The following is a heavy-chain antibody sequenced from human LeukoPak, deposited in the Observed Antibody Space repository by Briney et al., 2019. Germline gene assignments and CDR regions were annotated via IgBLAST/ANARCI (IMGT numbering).Heavy chain of an antibody. V-gene: IGHV4-59*12. CDR1: GGSISSYY. CDR2: IYYSGST. CDR3: AGPRGYYGSGSYPFDY. D-gene: IGHD3-10*01. Sequence: SETLSLTCTVSGGSISSYYWSWIRQPPGKGLEWIGYIYYSGSTNYNPSLKSRVTISVDTSKNQFSLKLSSVTAADTAVYYCAGPRGYYGSGSYPFDYWGQGTLVTVSS. J-gene: IGHJ4*02.